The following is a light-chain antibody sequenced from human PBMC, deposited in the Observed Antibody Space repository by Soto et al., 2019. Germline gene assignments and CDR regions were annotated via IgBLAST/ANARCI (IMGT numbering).Light chain of an antibody. V-gene: IGKV3-20*01. CDR3: QQYGSSSIT. J-gene: IGKJ5*01. Sequence: EIVLTQSPGTLSLSPGERATLSCRASQSVSSSYLAWYQQKPGQAPRLLIYGASSRATGIPDRFNGSGSETDFTLTISRLEAEDFAVYYCQQYGSSSITFGLGTRLEIK. CDR1: QSVSSSY. CDR2: GAS.